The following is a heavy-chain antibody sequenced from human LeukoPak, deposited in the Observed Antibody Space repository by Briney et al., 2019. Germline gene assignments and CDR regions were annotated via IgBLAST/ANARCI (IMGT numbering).Heavy chain of an antibody. Sequence: GGSLRLSCAASRFTFSSYGMHWVRQAPGKGLEWVAYIQYDGSNAQYADSVKGRFSISRDSSKNILYLQMNSLRAEDTAVYYCARVSSKATVRGLITKKNYYYYYMDVWGKGTTVTISS. V-gene: IGHV3-30*02. J-gene: IGHJ6*03. CDR3: ARVSSKATVRGLITKKNYYYYYMDV. D-gene: IGHD3-10*01. CDR1: RFTFSSYG. CDR2: IQYDGSNA.